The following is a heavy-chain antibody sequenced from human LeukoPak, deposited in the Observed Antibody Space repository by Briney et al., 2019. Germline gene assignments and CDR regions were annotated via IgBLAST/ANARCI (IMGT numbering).Heavy chain of an antibody. CDR1: GHMFTNYI. V-gene: IGHV1-18*01. CDR2: ISAYNGNT. CDR3: ARDNGDYGDY. Sequence: ASVKVSCKASGHMFTNYIYIWVRQAPGQGLEWMGWISAYNGNTNYAQKLQGRVTMTTDTSTSTAYMELRSLRSDDTAVYYCARDNGDYGDYWGQGTLVTVSS. J-gene: IGHJ4*02. D-gene: IGHD4-17*01.